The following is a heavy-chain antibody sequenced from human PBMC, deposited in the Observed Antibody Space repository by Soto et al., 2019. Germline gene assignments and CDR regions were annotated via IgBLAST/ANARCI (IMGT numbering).Heavy chain of an antibody. D-gene: IGHD3-16*01. CDR3: ATDGGSAGFDY. J-gene: IGHJ4*02. CDR2: INPSGGYT. Sequence: ASVKVSCKASGYTFTSYYMHWLRQAPGQGLEWMGIINPSGGYTSYAQKFQGTVTMTSDTSTSTVYMELSSLRSEDTAVYYCATDGGSAGFDYWGQGTLVTVSS. CDR1: GYTFTSYY. V-gene: IGHV1-46*01.